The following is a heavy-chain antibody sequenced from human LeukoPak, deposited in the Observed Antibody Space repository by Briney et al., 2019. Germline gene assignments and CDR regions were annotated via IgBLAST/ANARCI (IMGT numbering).Heavy chain of an antibody. Sequence: SVKVSCKASGGTFSSYAISWVRQAPGRGLEWMGGIIPIFGTANYAQKFQGRVTITADESTSTAYMELSSLRSEDTAVYYCAGYYYDSSGYDYWGQGTLVTVSS. J-gene: IGHJ4*02. V-gene: IGHV1-69*13. D-gene: IGHD3-22*01. CDR1: GGTFSSYA. CDR3: AGYYYDSSGYDY. CDR2: IIPIFGTA.